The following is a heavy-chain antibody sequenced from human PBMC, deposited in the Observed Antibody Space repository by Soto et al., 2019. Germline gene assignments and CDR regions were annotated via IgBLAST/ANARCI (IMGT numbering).Heavy chain of an antibody. Sequence: SVKVSCKASGCTFSSYAISWVRQAPGQGLEWMGGIIPIFGTANYAQKFQGRVTITADESTSTAYMELSSLRSEDTAVYYCARGGAYYYDSSGYADIYYFEYWGQGTLVTVSS. CDR1: GCTFSSYA. CDR3: ARGGAYYYDSSGYADIYYFEY. D-gene: IGHD3-22*01. V-gene: IGHV1-69*13. CDR2: IIPIFGTA. J-gene: IGHJ4*02.